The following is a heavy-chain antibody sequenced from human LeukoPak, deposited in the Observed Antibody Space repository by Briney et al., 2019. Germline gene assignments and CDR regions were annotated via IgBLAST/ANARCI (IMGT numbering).Heavy chain of an antibody. CDR3: ARGERSSSANWFDP. D-gene: IGHD6-6*01. CDR2: INPNSGGT. CDR1: GYTFTGYY. V-gene: IGHV1-2*02. J-gene: IGHJ5*02. Sequence: EASVKVSCTASGYTFTGYYMHWVRQAPGQGLEWMGWINPNSGGTNYAQKFQGRVTMTRDTSISTAYMELSRLRSDDTAVYYCARGERSSSANWFDPWGQGTLVTVSS.